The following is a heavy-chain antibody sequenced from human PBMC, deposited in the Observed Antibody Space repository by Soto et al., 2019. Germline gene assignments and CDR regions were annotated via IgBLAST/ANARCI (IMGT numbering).Heavy chain of an antibody. V-gene: IGHV3-23*01. CDR2: ISDSGDRT. Sequence: GGSLRLSCAGSGFTLSMSAVSWVRQAPGKGLEWVSYISDSGDRTYYADSVKGRFTISRDRTKNTVSLQMNTLRAEDTALYYCAKDRGIIVKAGDAFDVWGQGTMVTVSS. CDR1: GFTLSMSA. J-gene: IGHJ3*01. CDR3: AKDRGIIVKAGDAFDV. D-gene: IGHD3-16*02.